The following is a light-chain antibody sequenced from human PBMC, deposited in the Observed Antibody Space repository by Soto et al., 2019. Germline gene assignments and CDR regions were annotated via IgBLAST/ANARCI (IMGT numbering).Light chain of an antibody. V-gene: IGKV3-20*01. CDR3: QQYGGSPIT. J-gene: IGKJ5*01. CDR2: GAS. Sequence: VLTQSPFTLSLSPGDRATLSCGASQSVTSKLAWYQQKPGQAPRLLISGASNRATGIPDRFSGSGSGTDFTLTISRLEPDDFALYFCQQYGGSPITFGLGTRLEI. CDR1: QSVTSK.